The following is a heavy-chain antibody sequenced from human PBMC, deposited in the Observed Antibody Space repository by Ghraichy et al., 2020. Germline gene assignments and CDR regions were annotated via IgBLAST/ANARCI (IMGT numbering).Heavy chain of an antibody. Sequence: ASVKVSCKASGYTFTGYYMHWVRQAPGQGLEWMGWINPNSGDTNYAQKCQGTVTMTRDTSISTAYMELSRLRSDDTAVYYCARSGRGGFYFDYWGQGTLVTVSS. CDR3: ARSGRGGFYFDY. D-gene: IGHD3-16*01. CDR2: INPNSGDT. V-gene: IGHV1-2*02. J-gene: IGHJ4*02. CDR1: GYTFTGYY.